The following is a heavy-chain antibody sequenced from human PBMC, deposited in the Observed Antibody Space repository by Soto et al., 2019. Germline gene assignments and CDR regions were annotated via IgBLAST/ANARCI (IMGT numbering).Heavy chain of an antibody. D-gene: IGHD2-21*02. V-gene: IGHV1-69*06. Sequence: GASAKVSCKASGGTFSSYAISWVRQAPGQGLEWMGGIIPIFGTANYAQKFQGRVTITADKSTSTAYMELSSLRSEDTAVYYCARAQDCGGDCYWSRWYFDLWGRGTLVTVSS. CDR1: GGTFSSYA. CDR3: ARAQDCGGDCYWSRWYFDL. J-gene: IGHJ2*01. CDR2: IIPIFGTA.